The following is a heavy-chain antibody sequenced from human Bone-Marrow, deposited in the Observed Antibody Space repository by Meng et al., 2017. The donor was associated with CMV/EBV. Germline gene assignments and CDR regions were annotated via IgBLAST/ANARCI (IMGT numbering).Heavy chain of an antibody. V-gene: IGHV3-23*03. D-gene: IGHD3-10*01. Sequence: GESLKISCAASGFTFSSYAMSWVRQAPGKGLEWVSVIYSGGSSTYYADSVKGRFTISRDNSKNTLYLQMNSLRAEDTAVYYCAKHLGDADGMDVWGQGTTVTGSS. J-gene: IGHJ6*02. CDR2: IYSGGSST. CDR3: AKHLGDADGMDV. CDR1: GFTFSSYA.